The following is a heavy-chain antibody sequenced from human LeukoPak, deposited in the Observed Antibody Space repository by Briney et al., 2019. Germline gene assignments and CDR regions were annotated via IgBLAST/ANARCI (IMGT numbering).Heavy chain of an antibody. CDR1: GGSFSGYY. D-gene: IGHD6-13*01. CDR3: ARTIAAAGRIQ. CDR2: INHSGST. Sequence: SETLSLTCTVSGGSFSGYYWSWIRQPPGKGLEWIGEINHSGSTNYNPSLKSRVTISVDTSKNQFSLKLSSVTAADTAVYYCARTIAAAGRIQWGQGTLVTVSS. V-gene: IGHV4-34*01. J-gene: IGHJ4*02.